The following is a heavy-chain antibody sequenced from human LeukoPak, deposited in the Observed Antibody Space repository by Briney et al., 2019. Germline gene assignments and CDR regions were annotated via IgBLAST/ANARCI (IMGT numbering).Heavy chain of an antibody. CDR1: GFTFSNYL. Sequence: GSLRLSCAASGFTFSNYLMNWVRQAPGKGLEWVSSISSSSSYIYYADSVKGRFTISRDNAKNSLYLQMNGLRAEDTAVYFCARELYSSSSLYFDYWGQGTLVTVSS. CDR2: ISSSSSYI. CDR3: ARELYSSSSLYFDY. D-gene: IGHD6-6*01. J-gene: IGHJ4*02. V-gene: IGHV3-21*01.